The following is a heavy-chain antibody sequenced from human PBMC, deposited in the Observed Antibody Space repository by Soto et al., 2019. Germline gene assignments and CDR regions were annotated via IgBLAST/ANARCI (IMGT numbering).Heavy chain of an antibody. J-gene: IGHJ4*02. CDR3: ARDRDYSFDY. D-gene: IGHD4-4*01. CDR1: GFTFSSFT. CDR2: ISDTST. Sequence: GGSLRLSCAASGFTFSSFTMNWVRQAPGKGLEWISYISDTSTYYADSVRGRFTVSRDNAEDSLFLQMNSLRDEDTAVYYCARDRDYSFDYWGQGTLVTVSS. V-gene: IGHV3-48*02.